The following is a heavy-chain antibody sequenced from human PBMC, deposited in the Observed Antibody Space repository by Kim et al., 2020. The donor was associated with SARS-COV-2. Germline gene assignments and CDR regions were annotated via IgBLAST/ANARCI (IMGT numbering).Heavy chain of an antibody. CDR3: ARGGGYGSSFQH. CDR2: IYYSGSA. D-gene: IGHD3-10*01. CDR1: DGSINTYY. J-gene: IGHJ1*01. V-gene: IGHV4-59*13. Sequence: SETLYLTCNVSDGSINTYYWSWIRQPPGKTLEWIGYIYYSGSANYNPSLKSRVSISVDTSKNRISLHLSSVTAADTAVYYCARGGGYGSSFQHWGQGILVTASS.